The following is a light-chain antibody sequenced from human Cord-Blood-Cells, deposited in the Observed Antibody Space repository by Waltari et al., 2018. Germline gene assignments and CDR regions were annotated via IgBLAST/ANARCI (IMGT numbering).Light chain of an antibody. Sequence: EIVLTQSPATLSLSPGERATLSCRASRSVSSYLSWSQQKPGQAPRLLISDASNSATGITARFSGSGSGADFTITTSSREPEDFAVYYCQQRCNWPLTFGGGTKVEIK. J-gene: IGKJ4*01. V-gene: IGKV3-11*01. CDR3: QQRCNWPLT. CDR2: DAS. CDR1: RSVSSY.